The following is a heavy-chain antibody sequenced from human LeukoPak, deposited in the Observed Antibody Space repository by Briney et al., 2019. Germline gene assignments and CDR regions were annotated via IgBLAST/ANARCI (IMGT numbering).Heavy chain of an antibody. CDR1: GYTFTSYG. Sequence: ASVKVSCKASGYTFTSYGISWVRQAPGQGLEWMGWISAYNGDTNYAQKLQGRVTMTTDTSTSTAYMELRSLRSDDTAVYYCATDRNIVGALVAFDIWGQGTMVTVSS. CDR2: ISAYNGDT. V-gene: IGHV1-18*01. J-gene: IGHJ3*02. CDR3: ATDRNIVGALVAFDI. D-gene: IGHD1-26*01.